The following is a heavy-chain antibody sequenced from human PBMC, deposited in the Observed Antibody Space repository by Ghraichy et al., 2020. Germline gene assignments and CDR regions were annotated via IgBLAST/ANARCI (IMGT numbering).Heavy chain of an antibody. V-gene: IGHV4-34*01. CDR3: ARRGDGYYP. Sequence: SETLSLTCAVYVGSFSGYYWSWIRQPPGKGLEWIGSMYYTGRTHYNPSLNSRITISVDTSKNQFSLKLSSVTAADTAVYYCARRGDGYYPWGQGTLVTVSS. D-gene: IGHD5-24*01. CDR1: VGSFSGYY. J-gene: IGHJ5*02. CDR2: MYYTGRT.